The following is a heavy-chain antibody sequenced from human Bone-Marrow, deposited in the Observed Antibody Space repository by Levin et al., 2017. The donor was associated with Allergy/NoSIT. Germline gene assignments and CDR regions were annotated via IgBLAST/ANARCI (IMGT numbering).Heavy chain of an antibody. CDR2: IYHSGST. V-gene: IGHV4-4*02. CDR3: AKKAAYCMDV. CDR1: GGSMSSAW. Sequence: SQTLSLTCTVSGGSMSSAWWSWVRQSPGKGLEWIGEIYHSGSTNYNPSLKSRVTISVDNSKYQFPLKLNSVTAADTAVYYCAKKAAYCMDVWGKGTTVTVSS. D-gene: IGHD6-25*01. J-gene: IGHJ6*03.